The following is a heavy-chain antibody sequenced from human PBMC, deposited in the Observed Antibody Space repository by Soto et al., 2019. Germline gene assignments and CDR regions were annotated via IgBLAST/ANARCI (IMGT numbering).Heavy chain of an antibody. V-gene: IGHV3-33*01. CDR2: IWYDGSNK. Sequence: GSLRLSCAASGFTFSSYGMHWVRQAPGKGLEWVAVIWYDGSNKYYADSVKGRFTISRDNSKNTLYLQMNSLRAEDTAVYYCARNRDGWYYYYGMDVWGQGTTVTVSS. D-gene: IGHD4-17*01. CDR3: ARNRDGWYYYYGMDV. CDR1: GFTFSSYG. J-gene: IGHJ6*02.